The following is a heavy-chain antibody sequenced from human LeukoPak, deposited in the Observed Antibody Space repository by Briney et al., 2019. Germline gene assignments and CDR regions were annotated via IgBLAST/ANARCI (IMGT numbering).Heavy chain of an antibody. CDR1: RFTSSSYV. Sequence: GGAPRLSCVASRFTSSSYVTHWGRPAPGKGLGWGADISYDGSNKYYADSVKGRFSISRNNSKNTLYLQMNSLRAEDTDVYYCAKVTDYGDPPIGAFDIWGQGTMVTVSS. J-gene: IGHJ3*02. V-gene: IGHV3-30*18. CDR3: AKVTDYGDPPIGAFDI. CDR2: ISYDGSNK. D-gene: IGHD4-17*01.